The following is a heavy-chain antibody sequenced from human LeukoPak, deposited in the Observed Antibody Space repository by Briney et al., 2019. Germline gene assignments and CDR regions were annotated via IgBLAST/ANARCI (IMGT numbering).Heavy chain of an antibody. CDR2: IYYGGST. Sequence: ASETLSLTSSVSVDSIGSYYWTWIRQSPGKGLGWIGYIYYGGSTNYSPSPKSRVSISVDTSNNQFSLQLRSVSAADTAIYYCARGRARDGSYPWFDSWGQGTLVTVSS. V-gene: IGHV4-59*01. J-gene: IGHJ5*01. D-gene: IGHD3-16*02. CDR1: VDSIGSYY. CDR3: ARGRARDGSYPWFDS.